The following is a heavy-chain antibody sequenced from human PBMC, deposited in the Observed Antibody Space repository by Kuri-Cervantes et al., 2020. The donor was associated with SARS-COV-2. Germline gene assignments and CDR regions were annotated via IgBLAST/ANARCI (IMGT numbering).Heavy chain of an antibody. CDR2: IKQDGSEK. CDR1: GFTFSSYW. D-gene: IGHD6-19*01. CDR3: ARRQQWLVRGPLDY. V-gene: IGHV3-7*01. Sequence: LSLTCAASGFTFSSYWMSWVRQAPGKGLEWVANIKQDGSEKYYVDSVKGRFTISRDNAKNSLYLQMNSLRAEDTAVYYCARRQQWLVRGPLDYWGQGTLVTVSS. J-gene: IGHJ4*02.